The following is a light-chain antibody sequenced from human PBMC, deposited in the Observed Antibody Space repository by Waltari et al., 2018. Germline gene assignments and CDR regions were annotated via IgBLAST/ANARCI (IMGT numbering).Light chain of an antibody. Sequence: QSALTQPASVSGSPRQSITISCTGTSSYIGSYNFVSCYQQHPGKSPKLLIFDVTNPPSGVSHRFSGPKSGNTASLTISGVQAADEADYYCSSYSSSYTSVVFGGGTKLTVL. CDR3: SSYSSSYTSVV. CDR1: SSYIGSYNF. J-gene: IGLJ2*01. V-gene: IGLV2-14*03. CDR2: DVT.